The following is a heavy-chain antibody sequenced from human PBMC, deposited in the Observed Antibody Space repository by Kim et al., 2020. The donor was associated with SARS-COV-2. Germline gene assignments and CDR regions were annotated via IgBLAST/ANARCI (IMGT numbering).Heavy chain of an antibody. V-gene: IGHV4-34*01. CDR1: GGSFSGYY. CDR2: INHSGST. J-gene: IGHJ4*02. CDR3: ARRECSGSFQTLDY. D-gene: IGHD1-26*01. Sequence: SETLSLTCAVYGGSFSGYYWTWIRQPPGKGLEWIGEINHSGSTNYNASLKSRVTISVDTSKNQFSLKLSSVTASDTAVYYCARRECSGSFQTLDYWGQG.